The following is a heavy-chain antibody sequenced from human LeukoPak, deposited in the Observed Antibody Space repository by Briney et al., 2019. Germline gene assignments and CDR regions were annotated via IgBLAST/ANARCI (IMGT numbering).Heavy chain of an antibody. V-gene: IGHV3-9*01. CDR1: GFTFDDYA. Sequence: PGGSLRLSCAASGFTFDDYAMHWVRQAPGKGLEWVSGISWSSDNIDYADSVKGRFTISRDNAKNSLYLQMNSLRAEDTAVYYCAGTYYYDKGAFDIWGQGTMVTVSS. D-gene: IGHD3-22*01. CDR3: AGTYYYDKGAFDI. CDR2: ISWSSDNI. J-gene: IGHJ3*02.